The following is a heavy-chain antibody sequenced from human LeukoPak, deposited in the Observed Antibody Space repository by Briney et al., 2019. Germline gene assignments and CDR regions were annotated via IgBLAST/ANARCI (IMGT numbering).Heavy chain of an antibody. Sequence: SETLSLTCIVSGGSISSYFWNWIRQPAGKGLEWIGKIYGGGSTTYNPSPNYNPSLKSRVTMSMGTSNNEFSLSLTSVTAADTAVYYCARDLGWGSPGAYWGQGILVTVSS. J-gene: IGHJ4*02. CDR2: IYGGGSTTYNPSP. D-gene: IGHD3-16*01. V-gene: IGHV4-4*07. CDR3: ARDLGWGSPGAY. CDR1: GGSISSYF.